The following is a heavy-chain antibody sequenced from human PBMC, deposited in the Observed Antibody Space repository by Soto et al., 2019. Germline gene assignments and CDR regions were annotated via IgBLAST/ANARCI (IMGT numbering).Heavy chain of an antibody. CDR3: ARDEDWNYYYGMDV. Sequence: GGALRLSCAASGFTFSSYIMNGVRQAPGKGLEWVSSISSSSSYIYYADSVKGRFTISRDNAKNSLYLQMNSLRAEDTAVYYCARDEDWNYYYGMDVWGQGTTVTFSS. CDR1: GFTFSSYI. J-gene: IGHJ6*02. D-gene: IGHD1-1*01. CDR2: ISSSSSYI. V-gene: IGHV3-21*01.